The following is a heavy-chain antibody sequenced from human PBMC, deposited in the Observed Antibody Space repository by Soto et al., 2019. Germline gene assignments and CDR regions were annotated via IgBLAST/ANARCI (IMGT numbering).Heavy chain of an antibody. CDR3: ASDDYGAY. CDR1: GFTFSSYA. Sequence: GVSLRLSCAASGFTFSSYAMHWVRQAPGKGLEWVAVISYDGSNKYYADSVKGRFTISRDNSKNTLYLQMNSLRAEDTAVYYCASDDYGAYWGQGTLVTVSS. V-gene: IGHV3-30-3*01. J-gene: IGHJ4*02. CDR2: ISYDGSNK.